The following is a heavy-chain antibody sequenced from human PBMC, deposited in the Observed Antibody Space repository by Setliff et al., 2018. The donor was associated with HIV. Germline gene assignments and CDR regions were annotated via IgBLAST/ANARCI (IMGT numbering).Heavy chain of an antibody. CDR1: GFTFSAYS. J-gene: IGHJ5*02. CDR2: ISSSGVM. D-gene: IGHD1-1*01. V-gene: IGHV3-48*01. Sequence: PGGSLRLSCAASGFTFSAYSMNWVRQAPGKGLEWISYISSSGVMYYADSVRGRFTISRDNGKNSLYLQMNSLRAEDTAVYYCARTSTTTGTTLNWFDPWGQGTLVTVSS. CDR3: ARTSTTTGTTLNWFDP.